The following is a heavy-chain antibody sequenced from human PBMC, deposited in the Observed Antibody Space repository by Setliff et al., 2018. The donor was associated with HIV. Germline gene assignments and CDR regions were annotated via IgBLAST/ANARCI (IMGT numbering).Heavy chain of an antibody. V-gene: IGHV1-18*01. J-gene: IGHJ4*02. CDR2: ISPYNGYT. Sequence: GASVKVSCKASGYTLNTYGISWVRQAPGQGLEWMGWISPYNGYTNYVQKLQGRVTMTTDTSTSIAYMELRSLKSDDTAVYYCAREITNYFDYWGQGTLVTVSS. D-gene: IGHD3-16*01. CDR3: AREITNYFDY. CDR1: GYTLNTYG.